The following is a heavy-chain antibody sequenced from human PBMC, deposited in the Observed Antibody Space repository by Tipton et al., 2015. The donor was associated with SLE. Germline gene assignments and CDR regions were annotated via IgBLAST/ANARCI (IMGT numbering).Heavy chain of an antibody. CDR1: GGSISSGGYY. V-gene: IGHV4-31*03. CDR3: AREPGIAAAGTDDAFDI. J-gene: IGHJ3*02. CDR2: IYYSGST. Sequence: TLSLTCTVSGGSISSGGYYWSWIRQHPGKGLEWIGYIYYSGSTYYNPSLKSRVTISVDTSKNQFSLKLSSVTAADTAVYYCAREPGIAAAGTDDAFDIWGQGTMVTVSS. D-gene: IGHD6-13*01.